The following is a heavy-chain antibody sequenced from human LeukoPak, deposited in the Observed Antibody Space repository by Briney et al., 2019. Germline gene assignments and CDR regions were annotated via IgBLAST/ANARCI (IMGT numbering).Heavy chain of an antibody. J-gene: IGHJ4*02. V-gene: IGHV4-34*01. CDR1: GGSFSGHY. CDR3: AFYPAEYDSDCSDY. CDR2: INHGGST. Sequence: PSETLSLTCAVSGGSFSGHYWNWIRQPPGKGLEWIGEINHGGSTNYNPSLKSRVTISVDTSQNQFSLRLSSVTAADTAVYYCAFYPAEYDSDCSDYWGQGTLVTVSS. D-gene: IGHD3-22*01.